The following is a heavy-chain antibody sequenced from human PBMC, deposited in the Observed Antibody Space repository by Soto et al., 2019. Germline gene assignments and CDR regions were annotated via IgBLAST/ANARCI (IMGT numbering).Heavy chain of an antibody. Sequence: GGSLILSCAASGFTFSTYALNWVRQAPGKGLEWVSAISGSGGSTYYADSVKGRFTISRDNSNNTLYLQMDSLRAEDTATYFCAKDSYAYYNDAFDIWGQGTMVTVSS. J-gene: IGHJ3*02. CDR3: AKDSYAYYNDAFDI. V-gene: IGHV3-23*01. CDR2: ISGSGGST. D-gene: IGHD3-16*01. CDR1: GFTFSTYA.